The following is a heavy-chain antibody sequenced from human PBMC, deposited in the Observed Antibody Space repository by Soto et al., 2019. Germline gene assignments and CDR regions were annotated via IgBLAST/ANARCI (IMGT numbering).Heavy chain of an antibody. CDR1: GFTFSSYA. CDR2: ISYDGSNT. J-gene: IGHJ4*02. V-gene: IGHV3-30*18. CDR3: AKAGGLSASFYISSSYYFDY. Sequence: GGSLRLSCTASGFTFSSYAMSWVRQAPGKGLEWVAIISYDGSNTYYADSVKGRFTISRDNSKNTLYLQMNSLRAEDTSVYYCAKAGGLSASFYISSSYYFDYLGQGTLFTVSS. D-gene: IGHD1-26*01.